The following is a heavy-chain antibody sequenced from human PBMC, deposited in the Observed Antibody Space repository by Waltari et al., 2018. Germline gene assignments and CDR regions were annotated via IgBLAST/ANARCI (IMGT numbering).Heavy chain of an antibody. CDR3: ARESAFSTSWYPGFDP. CDR1: GYSLTSYY. Sequence: QVELVQSGAEVRKPRASVKVFCKASGYSLTSYYMHWVRQAPGLGLEWMGRINPNSGDTNSAPKFQGRVTLTRDTSVNTAFLELRSLTSDDTAVYFCARESAFSTSWYPGFDPW. J-gene: IGHJ5*02. V-gene: IGHV1-2*06. D-gene: IGHD2-2*01. CDR2: INPNSGDT.